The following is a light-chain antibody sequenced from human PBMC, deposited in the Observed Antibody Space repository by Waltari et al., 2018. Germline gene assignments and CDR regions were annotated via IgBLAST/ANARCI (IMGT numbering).Light chain of an antibody. CDR3: QQYYEWQT. V-gene: IGKV3D-15*01. Sequence: EIVMTQSPAVLSVSPGQRATLSCRASETVTSHLAWNQQKPGQAPRLLIYDVSPRAAGIPARFSGSGSETEFTLTVTSLQSEDCAVYYCQQYYEWQTFGPGTKVEIK. CDR1: ETVTSH. CDR2: DVS. J-gene: IGKJ1*01.